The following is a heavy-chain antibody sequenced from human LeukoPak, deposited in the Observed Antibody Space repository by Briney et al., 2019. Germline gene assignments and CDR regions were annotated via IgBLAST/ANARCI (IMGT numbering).Heavy chain of an antibody. CDR2: INPNSGGT. D-gene: IGHD6-13*01. V-gene: IGHV1-2*02. J-gene: IGHJ4*02. Sequence: GSSVKVSCKASGYTFTGYYMHWVRQAPGQGLEWMGWINPNSGGTNYAQKFQGRVTMTRDTSISTAYMELSRLRSDDTAVYYCATGRYSSSWYYFDYWGQRTLVTVSS. CDR3: ATGRYSSSWYYFDY. CDR1: GYTFTGYY.